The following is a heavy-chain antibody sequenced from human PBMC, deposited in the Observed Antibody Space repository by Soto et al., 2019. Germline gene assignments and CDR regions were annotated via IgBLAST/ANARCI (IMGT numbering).Heavy chain of an antibody. D-gene: IGHD1-26*01. Sequence: PSETLSLTCAVSGYSISSGYYWGWIRQPPGKGLEWIAGIDHGGSIYYNPSLKSRLAISVDTSKNQFSLKLTSVTAADTALYYCARAAREVTHYYFDSWGQGTQVTVSS. CDR1: GYSISSGYY. V-gene: IGHV4-38-2*01. CDR3: ARAAREVTHYYFDS. CDR2: IDHGGSI. J-gene: IGHJ4*02.